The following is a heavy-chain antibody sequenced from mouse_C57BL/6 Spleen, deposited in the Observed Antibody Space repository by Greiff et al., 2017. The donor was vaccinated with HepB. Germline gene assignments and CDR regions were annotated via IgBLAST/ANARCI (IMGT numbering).Heavy chain of an antibody. D-gene: IGHD1-2*01. V-gene: IGHV1-76*01. Sequence: QVQLKESGAELVRPGASVKLSCKASGYTFTDYYINWVKQRPGQGLEWIARIYPGSGNTYYNEKFKGKATLTAEKSSSTAYMQLSSLTSEDSAVYFCARDFHDYFDYWGQGTTLTVSS. CDR2: IYPGSGNT. CDR1: GYTFTDYY. J-gene: IGHJ2*01. CDR3: ARDFHDYFDY.